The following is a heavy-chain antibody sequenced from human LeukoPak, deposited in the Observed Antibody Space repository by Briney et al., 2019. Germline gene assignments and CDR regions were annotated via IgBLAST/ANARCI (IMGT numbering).Heavy chain of an antibody. CDR1: ADSISSYY. CDR3: ARHVRGSAASPWFDP. Sequence: SETLSLTCSVSADSISSYYWSWIRQPPGKGLEWIGYVYYRGNTKYNPSLKSRVTIEVDTSKNQFSLNLTSVTAAYTAVYYCARHVRGSAASPWFDPWGQGALVTVSS. J-gene: IGHJ5*02. D-gene: IGHD6-25*01. CDR2: VYYRGNT. V-gene: IGHV4-59*08.